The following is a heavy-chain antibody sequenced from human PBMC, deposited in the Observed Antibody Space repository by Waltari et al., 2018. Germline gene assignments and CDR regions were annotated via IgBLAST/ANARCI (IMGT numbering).Heavy chain of an antibody. CDR3: ARASASNDYGDYGAFDI. V-gene: IGHV4-30-2*01. CDR2: IYHSGST. J-gene: IGHJ3*02. Sequence: QLQLQESGSGLVTPSQTLSLTCAVSGGSISSGGYSWSWIRQPPGKGLEWIGYIYHSGSTYYNPSLKSRVTISVDRSKNQFSLKLSSVTAADTAVYYCARASASNDYGDYGAFDIWGQGTMVTVSS. CDR1: GGSISSGGYS. D-gene: IGHD4-17*01.